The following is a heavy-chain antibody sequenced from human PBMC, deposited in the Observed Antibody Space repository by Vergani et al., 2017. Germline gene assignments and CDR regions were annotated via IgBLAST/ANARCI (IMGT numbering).Heavy chain of an antibody. D-gene: IGHD4-17*01. CDR1: GGSISSYY. CDR3: ARGGADYGDYGESYWYFDL. J-gene: IGHJ2*01. V-gene: IGHV4-59*01. Sequence: QVQLQESGPGLVKPSQTLSLTCTVSGGSISSYYWSWIRQPPGKGLEWIGYIYYSGSTNYNPSLKSRVTISVDTSKNQFSLKLSSVTAADTAVYYCARGGADYGDYGESYWYFDLWGQGTLVTVSS. CDR2: IYYSGST.